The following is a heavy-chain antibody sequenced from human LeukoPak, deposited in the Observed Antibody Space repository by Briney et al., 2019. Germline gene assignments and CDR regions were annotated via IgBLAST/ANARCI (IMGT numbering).Heavy chain of an antibody. Sequence: GGSLRLSCAASGFTFSDYYMSWIRQAPGKGLEWVSYISSSGSTIYYADSVKGRFTISRDNAKNSLYLQMNSLRAEDTAVYYCAREIMLPAANPSAWFDPWGQGTLVTVSS. J-gene: IGHJ5*02. CDR1: GFTFSDYY. CDR2: ISSSGSTI. CDR3: AREIMLPAANPSAWFDP. D-gene: IGHD2-2*01. V-gene: IGHV3-11*04.